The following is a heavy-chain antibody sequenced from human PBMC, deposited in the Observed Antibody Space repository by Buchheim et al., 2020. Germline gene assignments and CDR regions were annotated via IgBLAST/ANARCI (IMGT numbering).Heavy chain of an antibody. D-gene: IGHD2-2*01. Sequence: QVQLQQWGAGLLKPSETLSLTCAVYGGSFSGYYWSWIRQPPGKGLEWIGEINHRGSTNYNPSLKSRVTISVDTSKNQFSLKLSSVTAADTAVYYCARSRGQVPVPLDYWGQGTL. J-gene: IGHJ4*02. CDR2: INHRGST. V-gene: IGHV4-34*01. CDR1: GGSFSGYY. CDR3: ARSRGQVPVPLDY.